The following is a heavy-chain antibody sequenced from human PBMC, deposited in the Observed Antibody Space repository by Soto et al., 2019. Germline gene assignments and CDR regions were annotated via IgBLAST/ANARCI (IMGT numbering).Heavy chain of an antibody. J-gene: IGHJ6*02. D-gene: IGHD2-2*01. CDR2: ISAYNGNT. CDR3: ARDMRYCSSTSCYYYYYYYGMDV. V-gene: IGHV1-18*01. CDR1: GYTFTSYG. Sequence: ASVKGSCKASGYTFTSYGISWVRQAPGQGLEWMGWISAYNGNTNYAQKLQGRVTMTTDTSTSTAYMELRSLRSEDTAVYYCARDMRYCSSTSCYYYYYYYGMDVWGQGTTVTVSS.